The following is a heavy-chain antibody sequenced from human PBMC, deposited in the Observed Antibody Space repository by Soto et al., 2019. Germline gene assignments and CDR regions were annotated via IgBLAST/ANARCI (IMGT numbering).Heavy chain of an antibody. CDR2: IYYSGST. D-gene: IGHD3-9*01. CDR3: ARIPFSYYDILTGYSYFDY. J-gene: IGHJ4*02. CDR1: GGSISSYY. V-gene: IGHV4-59*08. Sequence: PSETLSLTCTVSGGSISSYYWSWIRQPPGKGLEWIGYIYYSGSTNYNPSLKSRVTISVDTSKNQFFLKLSSVTAADTAVYYCARIPFSYYDILTGYSYFDYWGQGTLVTVSS.